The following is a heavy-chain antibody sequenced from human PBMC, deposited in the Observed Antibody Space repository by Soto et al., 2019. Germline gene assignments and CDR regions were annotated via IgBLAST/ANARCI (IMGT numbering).Heavy chain of an antibody. CDR2: IYYSGST. CDR1: GGSISSYY. J-gene: IGHJ3*02. CDR3: ARAPPRFPYCSGGSCYSPSAFDI. Sequence: SETLSLTCTVSGGSISSYYWSWIRQPPGKRLEWIGYIYYSGSTNYNPSHKSRVTISVDTSKNQFSLKLSSVTAADTAVYYCARAPPRFPYCSGGSCYSPSAFDIWGQGTMVTVSS. V-gene: IGHV4-59*01. D-gene: IGHD2-15*01.